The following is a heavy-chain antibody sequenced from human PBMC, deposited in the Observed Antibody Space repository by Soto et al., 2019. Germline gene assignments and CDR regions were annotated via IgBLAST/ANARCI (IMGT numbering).Heavy chain of an antibody. CDR3: ARGGRYSSSNFHDY. CDR2: IYYSGST. CDR1: GGSISSYY. J-gene: IGHJ4*02. Sequence: QVQLQESGPGLVKPSETLSLTCTVSGGSISSYYWSWIRQPPGKGLEWIGYIYYSGSTNYNPSLKSRVTISVDTSKNQFSLKLSSVTAADTAVYYCARGGRYSSSNFHDYWGQGTLVTVSS. D-gene: IGHD6-6*01. V-gene: IGHV4-59*01.